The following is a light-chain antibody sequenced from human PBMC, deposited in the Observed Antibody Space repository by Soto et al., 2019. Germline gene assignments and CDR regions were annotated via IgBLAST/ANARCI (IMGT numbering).Light chain of an antibody. CDR2: AAS. Sequence: DIQMTQSPSSMSASVGDRVTITCRASESISRHLNWYQQKPGKAPNRLIYAASTLQNGVRSRFSGSGSATAVTLTIISRQHADFSTYYCQQRYSTLPSSFGQGTLLEIK. CDR3: QQRYSTLPSS. V-gene: IGKV1-39*01. J-gene: IGKJ5*01. CDR1: ESISRH.